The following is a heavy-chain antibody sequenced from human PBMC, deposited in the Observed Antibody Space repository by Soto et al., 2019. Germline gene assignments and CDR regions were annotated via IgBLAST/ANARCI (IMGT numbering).Heavy chain of an antibody. V-gene: IGHV5-51*01. D-gene: IGHD5-12*01. Sequence: GESLKISCECSGYNFNTYWIGWVRQMPGKGLEWMALIYPGDSDTRCSPSFEGQVTLSVDRSISTAYLQWSSLKASDTAIYYCATSTVSYVDIVSSTTRGYFDHWGQGTLVTVSS. CDR3: ATSTVSYVDIVSSTTRGYFDH. CDR2: IYPGDSDT. J-gene: IGHJ4*02. CDR1: GYNFNTYW.